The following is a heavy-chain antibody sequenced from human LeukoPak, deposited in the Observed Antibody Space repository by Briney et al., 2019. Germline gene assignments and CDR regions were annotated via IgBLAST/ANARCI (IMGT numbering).Heavy chain of an antibody. J-gene: IGHJ3*02. D-gene: IGHD5/OR15-5a*01. CDR3: AGMSPLRGVDI. CDR1: GGSFSGYY. CDR2: INHSGST. Sequence: SETLSLTCAVYGGSFSGYYWSWIRQPPGKGLEWIGEINHSGSTNYNPSLKSRVTISVDTSKNQFSLKLSSVTAADTAVYYCAGMSPLRGVDIWGQGTMVTVSS. V-gene: IGHV4-34*01.